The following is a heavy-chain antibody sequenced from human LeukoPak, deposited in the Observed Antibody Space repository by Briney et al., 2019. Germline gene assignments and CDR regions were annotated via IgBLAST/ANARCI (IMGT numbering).Heavy chain of an antibody. CDR1: GFXFSSYA. D-gene: IGHD6-13*01. CDR2: ISGSGGST. V-gene: IGHV3-23*01. J-gene: IGHJ4*02. CDR3: AHISSSWPDY. Sequence: PGGSLRLSCAASGFXFSSYAISWVRQAPGKGLEWVSAISGSGGSTYYADSVKGRFTISRDNSKNTLYLQMNSLRAEDTAVYYCAHISSSWPDYWGQGTLVTVSS.